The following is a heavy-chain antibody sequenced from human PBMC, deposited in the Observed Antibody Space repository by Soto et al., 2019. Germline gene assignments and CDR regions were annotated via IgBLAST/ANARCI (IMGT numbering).Heavy chain of an antibody. CDR2: IIPIFGTA. CDR3: ARDESYSSSATVSYGMDV. V-gene: IGHV1-69*13. CDR1: GGTFSSYA. Sequence: GASVKVSCKASGGTFSSYAISWVRQAPGQGLEWMGGIIPIFGTANYAQKFQGRVTITADESTSTAYMELSRLRSEDTAVYYCARDESYSSSATVSYGMDVWGQGTTVAVSS. J-gene: IGHJ6*02. D-gene: IGHD6-6*01.